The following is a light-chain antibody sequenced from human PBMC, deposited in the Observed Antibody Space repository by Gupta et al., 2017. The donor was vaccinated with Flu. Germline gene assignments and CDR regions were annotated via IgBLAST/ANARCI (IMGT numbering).Light chain of an antibody. Sequence: SYELTQPPSVSVSPGQAARITCSGAALPKKYVFGYQQKSGQAPVLVIFDDSKRPSGIPEKFSGSISETTATLTITGAQVEDEADYYCYSTDGSGNQWVFGGGTKLTVL. J-gene: IGLJ2*01. V-gene: IGLV3-10*01. CDR1: ALPKKY. CDR3: YSTDGSGNQWV. CDR2: DDS.